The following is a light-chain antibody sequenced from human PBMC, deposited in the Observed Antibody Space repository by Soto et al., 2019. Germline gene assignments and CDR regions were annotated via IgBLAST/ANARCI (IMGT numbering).Light chain of an antibody. CDR3: LQRSDWPRT. Sequence: EIVLTQSPATLSLYPGERATLSCRASQSVSSYLAWYQKKPGQAPRLLIYDASNRAAGVPGRFSGTGSGTDFTLTISSLEPEDFAVYYCLQRSDWPRTFGQGTKVDNK. CDR1: QSVSSY. J-gene: IGKJ1*01. CDR2: DAS. V-gene: IGKV3-11*01.